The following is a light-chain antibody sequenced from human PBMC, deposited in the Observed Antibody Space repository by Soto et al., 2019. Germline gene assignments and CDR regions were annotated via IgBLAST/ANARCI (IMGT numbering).Light chain of an antibody. J-gene: IGKJ5*01. V-gene: IGKV3-11*01. CDR3: QQRRNWPPLT. CDR2: DAS. CDR1: QNVDIY. Sequence: ETVVTQSPATLSLSPGERATLSCRASQNVDIYLAWYQQKPGQAPRLLIYDASNRATGVPPRFSGSGSGTDFPLTISSLEPEDFALYYCQQRRNWPPLTFGQGTRLEIK.